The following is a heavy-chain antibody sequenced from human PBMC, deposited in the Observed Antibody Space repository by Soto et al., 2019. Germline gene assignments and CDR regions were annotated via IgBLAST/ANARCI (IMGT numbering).Heavy chain of an antibody. D-gene: IGHD5-12*01. J-gene: IGHJ2*01. CDR3: AKDGSRMTGGGWYFDL. CDR1: GFTFSSYA. Sequence: EVQLLESGGGLVQPGGSLRLSCAASGFTFSSYAMSWVRQAPGKGLEWVSAISGSGGSTYYADSVKGRFTISRDNSKNTLYLQMNGLRAEDTAVYYCAKDGSRMTGGGWYFDLWGRGTLVTVSS. CDR2: ISGSGGST. V-gene: IGHV3-23*01.